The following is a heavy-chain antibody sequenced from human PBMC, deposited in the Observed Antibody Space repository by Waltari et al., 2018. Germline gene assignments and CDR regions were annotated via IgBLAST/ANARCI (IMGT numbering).Heavy chain of an antibody. J-gene: IGHJ5*02. D-gene: IGHD2-21*01. CDR3: ARGAVAYSNASFDH. V-gene: IGHV1-46*02. Sequence: VQLVQSGAEVRKPEASVRISCKTSGYIFKTIYLHWVREVPGLGLQWTGRIKPGSGATVNAPAFHGRVTLTRDTSTDTRYLDLSHLRSEDASTYCSARGAVAYSNASFDHRGQGTRLSVSS. CDR2: IKPGSGAT. CDR1: GYIFKTIY.